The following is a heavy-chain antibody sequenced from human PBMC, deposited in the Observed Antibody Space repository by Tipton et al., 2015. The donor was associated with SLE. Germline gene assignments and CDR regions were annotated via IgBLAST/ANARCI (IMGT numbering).Heavy chain of an antibody. Sequence: SLRLSCAASGFTFSSYEMNWVRRAPGKGLEWVSYIWSCDTTIYYANSGKGRFTLSRDNPKNSLYLQSNSLRAEDTAVYYCARFTNYDSSGYYFDYWGQGTLVTVSS. V-gene: IGHV3-48*03. CDR1: GFTFSSYE. J-gene: IGHJ4*02. CDR3: ARFTNYDSSGYYFDY. CDR2: IWSCDTTI. D-gene: IGHD3-22*01.